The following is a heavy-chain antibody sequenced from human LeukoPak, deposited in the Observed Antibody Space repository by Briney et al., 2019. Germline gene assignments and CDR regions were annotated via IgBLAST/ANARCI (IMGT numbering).Heavy chain of an antibody. D-gene: IGHD3-9*01. CDR3: ARGTRSPYYDILTGYYGGQFDP. J-gene: IGHJ5*02. CDR2: INSDGSTT. V-gene: IGHV3-74*01. CDR1: GFIFSSYW. Sequence: PGGSLRLSCAASGFIFSSYWMHWVRQAPGKGLVWVSRINSDGSTTNYADSVKGRFTISRDNAKNSLYLQMNSLRAEDTAVYYCARGTRSPYYDILTGYYGGQFDPWGQGTLVTVSS.